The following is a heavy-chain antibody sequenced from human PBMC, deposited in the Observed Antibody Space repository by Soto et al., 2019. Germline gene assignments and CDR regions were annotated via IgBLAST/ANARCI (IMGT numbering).Heavy chain of an antibody. CDR3: ARACSSNSCYDVFDY. D-gene: IGHD2-2*01. CDR1: GVSISRYY. J-gene: IGHJ4*02. V-gene: IGHV4-4*07. CDR2: IYTSGST. Sequence: TAETLSLTCTVSGVSISRYYWSWIRQPAGKGLEWVGRIYTSGSTNYNRSLKSRVTMSVDTSKNQFSLKLSSVTAADTAVYYCARACSSNSCYDVFDYWGQGTLVTVSS.